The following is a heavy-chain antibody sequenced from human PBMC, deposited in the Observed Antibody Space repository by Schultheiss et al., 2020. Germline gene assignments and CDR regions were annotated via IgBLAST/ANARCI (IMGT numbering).Heavy chain of an antibody. V-gene: IGHV3-11*06. CDR2: MSSRGSYT. D-gene: IGHD2-2*01. CDR3: AKDRASCSNYYYAMDV. CDR1: GFTVSSNY. Sequence: GGSLRLSCAASGFTVSSNYMSGVRQAPGKGLEWIAYMSSRGSYTNYADSVKGRFTISRDNAKNSLYLQMNSLRAEDTAVYYCAKDRASCSNYYYAMDVWGQGTTVTVSS. J-gene: IGHJ6*02.